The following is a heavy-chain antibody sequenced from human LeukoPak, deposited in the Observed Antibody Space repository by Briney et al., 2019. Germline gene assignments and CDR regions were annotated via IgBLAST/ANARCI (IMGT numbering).Heavy chain of an antibody. CDR3: ARSTSYSSPTSSDP. Sequence: PSETLSLTCTVSGGSISSSSYYWSWIRPPPGKGLEWIGSINYSTSTYQTPYLKSRITIYIDTSKNHFYLKLSTVTATDTSVYYCARSTSYSSPTSSDPWGQGTLVTVSA. CDR2: INYSTST. V-gene: IGHV4-39*02. CDR1: GGSISSSSYY. D-gene: IGHD2-21*01. J-gene: IGHJ5*02.